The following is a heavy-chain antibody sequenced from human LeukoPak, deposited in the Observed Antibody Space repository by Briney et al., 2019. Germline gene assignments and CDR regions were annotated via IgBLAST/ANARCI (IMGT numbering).Heavy chain of an antibody. D-gene: IGHD3-9*01. CDR3: ARAKYYDIFPMVDY. CDR1: GGSISSSSYY. J-gene: IGHJ4*02. V-gene: IGHV4-39*07. CDR2: IYYSGST. Sequence: SETLSLTCTVSGGSISSSSYYWGWIRQPPGKGLEWIGSIYYSGSTYYNPSLKSRVTVSVDTSKNQFSLKLSSVTAADTAVYYCARAKYYDIFPMVDYWGQGTLVTVSS.